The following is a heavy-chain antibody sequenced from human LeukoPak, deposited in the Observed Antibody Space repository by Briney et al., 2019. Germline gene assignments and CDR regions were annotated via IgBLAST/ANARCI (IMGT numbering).Heavy chain of an antibody. CDR3: AKVGGSYSHYYYYYYMDV. J-gene: IGHJ6*03. Sequence: GGSLRLSXAASGFTFSSYGMHRVRQAPGKGLEWVAFIRYDGSNKYYADSVKGRFTISRDNSKNTLYLQMNSLRAEDTAVYYCAKVGGSYSHYYYYYYMDVWGKGTTVTVSS. D-gene: IGHD1-26*01. V-gene: IGHV3-30*02. CDR2: IRYDGSNK. CDR1: GFTFSSYG.